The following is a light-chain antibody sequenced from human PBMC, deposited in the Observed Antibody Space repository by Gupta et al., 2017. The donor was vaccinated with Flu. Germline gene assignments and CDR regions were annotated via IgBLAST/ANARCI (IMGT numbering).Light chain of an antibody. V-gene: IGKV3-15*01. CDR3: QQYHTCPPVT. Sequence: EVEMTQSPATRSVSPGERATLSCRASQTVSGNLTWYQQKPGQAPRLLIYGASTRATGIPGRFSGSGSGTEFSLTISSLQPEDFAVYYCQQYHTCPPVTFGPGTQVDLK. CDR1: QTVSGN. J-gene: IGKJ3*01. CDR2: GAS.